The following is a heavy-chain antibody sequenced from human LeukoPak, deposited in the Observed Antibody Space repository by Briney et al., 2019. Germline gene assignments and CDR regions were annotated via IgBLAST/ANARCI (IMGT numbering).Heavy chain of an antibody. CDR1: GGTFSSYA. CDR2: IIPIFGTA. V-gene: IGHV1-69*13. Sequence: ASVKVSCKASGGTFSSYAISWVRQAPGQGLEWMGGIIPIFGTANYAQKFQGRVTITADESTSTAYMELSSLRSEDTAVYYCARDPEVGATPGDYWGQGTLVTVSP. CDR3: ARDPEVGATPGDY. J-gene: IGHJ4*02. D-gene: IGHD1-26*01.